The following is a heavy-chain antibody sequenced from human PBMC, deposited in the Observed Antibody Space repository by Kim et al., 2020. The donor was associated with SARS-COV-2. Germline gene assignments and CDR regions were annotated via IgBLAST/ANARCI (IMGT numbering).Heavy chain of an antibody. V-gene: IGHV1-24*01. Sequence: ASVKVSCKVSGYTLTELSMHWVRQAPGKGLEWMGGFDPEDGETIYAQKFQGRVTMTEDTSTDTVYMELSSLRSEDTAVYYCATLDSSGYYKEYYVDYWGQGTLVTVSS. CDR1: GYTLTELS. CDR2: FDPEDGET. CDR3: ATLDSSGYYKEYYVDY. D-gene: IGHD3-22*01. J-gene: IGHJ4*02.